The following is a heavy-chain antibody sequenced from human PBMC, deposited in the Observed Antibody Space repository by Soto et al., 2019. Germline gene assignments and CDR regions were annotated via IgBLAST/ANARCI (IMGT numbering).Heavy chain of an antibody. CDR3: ARDPLVSESSRSNYSYYGMDV. CDR2: ISVYNGNT. Sequence: QVQLVQSGAEVKKPGASVKVSCKASGYAFTSYGLSWVRQAPGQGREWMGWISVYNGNTKYAQRLQGRVSKTTDTPTSTAYMEMRSLRSADTAVYYCARDPLVSESSRSNYSYYGMDVWGQGTTVNVSS. CDR1: GYAFTSYG. V-gene: IGHV1-18*04. D-gene: IGHD1-26*01. J-gene: IGHJ6*02.